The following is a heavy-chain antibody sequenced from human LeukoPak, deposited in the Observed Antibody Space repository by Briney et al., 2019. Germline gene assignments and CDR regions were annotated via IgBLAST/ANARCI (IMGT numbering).Heavy chain of an antibody. J-gene: IGHJ3*02. CDR1: GYTFTSYG. Sequence: ASVKVSCKASGYTFTSYGIIWVRRAPGQGLEWMGWISAYNGNTNYAQKLQGRVTMTTDTSTSTAYMELRSLRSDDTAVYYCALGYYDFWSGYLRAFDIWGQGTMVTVSS. D-gene: IGHD3-3*01. V-gene: IGHV1-18*01. CDR3: ALGYYDFWSGYLRAFDI. CDR2: ISAYNGNT.